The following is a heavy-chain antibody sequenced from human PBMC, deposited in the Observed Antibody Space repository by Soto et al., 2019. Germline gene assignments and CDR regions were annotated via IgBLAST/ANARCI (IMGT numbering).Heavy chain of an antibody. J-gene: IGHJ5*02. CDR1: GDSINAYY. Sequence: QVQLQESGPGLVKPSATLSLTCTVSGDSINAYYWTWVRQPPGEGLEWIGYIYYSGSTSYNPSLKSRVTITLDTSQNQFSRKLRSVTAADTAVYYCARGGGSYYKYWFDPWGQGTLVTVSS. D-gene: IGHD1-26*01. CDR3: ARGGGSYYKYWFDP. V-gene: IGHV4-59*01. CDR2: IYYSGST.